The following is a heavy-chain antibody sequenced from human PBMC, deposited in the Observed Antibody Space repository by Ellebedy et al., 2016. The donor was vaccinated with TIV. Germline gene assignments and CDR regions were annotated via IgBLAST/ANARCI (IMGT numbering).Heavy chain of an antibody. Sequence: AASVKVSCKTSGYTFTTYSITWVRQAPGQGLEWMGWINPYNGYTEYAQKLQGRVTMTTDTATSTAYMEMRSLRSDDTAVYYCARTLVVTAIPATLHMWGQGTLVTVSS. CDR2: INPYNGYT. CDR3: ARTLVVTAIPATLHM. D-gene: IGHD2-21*02. V-gene: IGHV1-18*01. CDR1: GYTFTTYS. J-gene: IGHJ3*02.